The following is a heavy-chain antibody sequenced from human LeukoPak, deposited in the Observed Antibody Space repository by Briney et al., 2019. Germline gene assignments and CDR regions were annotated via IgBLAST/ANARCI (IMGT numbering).Heavy chain of an antibody. Sequence: ASVKVSCKASGYTFTGYYMHWVRQAPGQGLEWMGWINPNSGGTNYAQKFQGRVTMTRDTSISTAYMELSRLRSDDTAVYHCAREVGDIVVVPAAILDYWGQGTLVTVSS. J-gene: IGHJ4*02. V-gene: IGHV1-2*02. CDR3: AREVGDIVVVPAAILDY. D-gene: IGHD2-2*02. CDR1: GYTFTGYY. CDR2: INPNSGGT.